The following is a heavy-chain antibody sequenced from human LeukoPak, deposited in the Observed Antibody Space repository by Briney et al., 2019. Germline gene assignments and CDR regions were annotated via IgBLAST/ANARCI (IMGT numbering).Heavy chain of an antibody. J-gene: IGHJ4*02. CDR3: ARDMDPLATLTSPSFDY. V-gene: IGHV3-30-3*01. CDR2: ISYDGSNK. D-gene: IGHD2-15*01. Sequence: GGSLRLSCAASGFTFSSYAMHWVRQAPGKGLEWVAVISYDGSNKYYADSVKGRFTISRDNSKNTLYLQMNSLRAEDTAVYYCARDMDPLATLTSPSFDYWAREPWSPSPQ. CDR1: GFTFSSYA.